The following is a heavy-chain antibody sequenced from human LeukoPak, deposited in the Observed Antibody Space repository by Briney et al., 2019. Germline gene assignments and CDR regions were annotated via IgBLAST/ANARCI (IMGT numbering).Heavy chain of an antibody. V-gene: IGHV1-8*01. D-gene: IGHD2-15*01. CDR3: ARGRGVVVAATLNY. J-gene: IGHJ4*02. Sequence: ASVKVSCKASGYTFTSYDINWVRQATGQGLEWMGWMNPNSGNTGYAQKFQGRVTMTRNTSISTAYMELSSLRSGDTAVYYCARGRGVVVAATLNYWGQGTLVTVSS. CDR1: GYTFTSYD. CDR2: MNPNSGNT.